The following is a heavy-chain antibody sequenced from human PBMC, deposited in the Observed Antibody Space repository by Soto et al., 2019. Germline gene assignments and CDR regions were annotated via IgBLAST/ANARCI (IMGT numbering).Heavy chain of an antibody. V-gene: IGHV3-30*18. CDR1: GFTFSSYG. Sequence: GGSLRLSCAASGFTFSSYGMHWVRQAPGKGLEWVAVISYDGSNKYYADSVKGRFTISRDNSKNTLYLQMNSLRAEDTAVYFCAKDAVVVVPAVIRNWFDPWGQGTQVTVSS. CDR3: AKDAVVVVPAVIRNWFDP. CDR2: ISYDGSNK. J-gene: IGHJ5*02. D-gene: IGHD2-2*01.